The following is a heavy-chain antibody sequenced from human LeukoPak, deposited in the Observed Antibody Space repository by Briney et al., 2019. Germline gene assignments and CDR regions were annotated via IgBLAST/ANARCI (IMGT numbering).Heavy chain of an antibody. V-gene: IGHV3-23*01. CDR1: GFIFRSYA. CDR2: ISGSGGST. J-gene: IGHJ4*02. CDR3: ARDPGYCSSTSCPEYYFDY. Sequence: GGSLKLSCAASGFIFRSYAMSWVRQAPGKGLEWVSAISGSGGSTYYADSVRGRFTISRDNSKNTLYVQMNSLRAEDTAVYYCARDPGYCSSTSCPEYYFDYWGQGTLVTVSS. D-gene: IGHD2-2*01.